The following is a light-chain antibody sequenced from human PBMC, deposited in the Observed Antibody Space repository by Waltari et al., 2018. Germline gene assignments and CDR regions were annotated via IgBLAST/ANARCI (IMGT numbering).Light chain of an antibody. Sequence: QSALTQPRSVSGSPGQSVTISCTGTSSDVGAYNYFSWYQQHPGKAPKLMIYDVSKRPSGVPDRFSGSKSGNTASLTISGLQAEDEADYSCYSYAGSNTYVFGTGTKVTVL. J-gene: IGLJ1*01. CDR3: YSYAGSNTYV. V-gene: IGLV2-11*01. CDR2: DVS. CDR1: SSDVGAYNY.